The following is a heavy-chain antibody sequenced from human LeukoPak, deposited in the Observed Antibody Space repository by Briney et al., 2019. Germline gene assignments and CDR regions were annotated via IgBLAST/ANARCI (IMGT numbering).Heavy chain of an antibody. CDR1: GSTFSDYH. Sequence: ASVKVSCKASGSTFSDYHINWVRQASGQGPEWMGWINPKSGDASYNQAFQGRVTMTRDTSISTAYMELSRLRSDDTAVYYCARDSGSPPFYYYYYMDVWGKGTTVTVSS. CDR3: ARDSGSPPFYYYYYMDV. J-gene: IGHJ6*03. V-gene: IGHV1-2*02. D-gene: IGHD3-10*01. CDR2: INPKSGDA.